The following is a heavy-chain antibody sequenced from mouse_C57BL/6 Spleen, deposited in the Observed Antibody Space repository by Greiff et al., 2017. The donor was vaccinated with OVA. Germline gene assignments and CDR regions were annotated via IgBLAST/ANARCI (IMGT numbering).Heavy chain of an antibody. Sequence: QVHVKQSGAELVKPGASVKLSCKASGYTFTSYWMQWVKQRPGQGLEWIGEIDPSDCYSNYNQKFKGKATLTVDTSSSTAYMQLSSLTSEDSAVYYCARNYSNYYWYFDVWGTGTTVTVSS. D-gene: IGHD2-5*01. CDR1: GYTFTSYW. CDR3: ARNYSNYYWYFDV. CDR2: IDPSDCYS. J-gene: IGHJ1*03. V-gene: IGHV1-50*01.